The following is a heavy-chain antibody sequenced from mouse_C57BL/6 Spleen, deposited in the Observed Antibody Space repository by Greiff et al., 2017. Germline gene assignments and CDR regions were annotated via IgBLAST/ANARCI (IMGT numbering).Heavy chain of an antibody. CDR2: IWGDGST. V-gene: IGHV2-3*01. D-gene: IGHD1-1*01. Sequence: VMLVESGPGLVAPSQSLSITCTVSGFSLTSYGVSWVRQPPGKGLEWLGVIWGDGSTNYHSALISRLSISKDNSKSQVFLKLNSLQTDTATYYCAIYGSSYVGPMDYWGQGTSVTVSS. J-gene: IGHJ4*01. CDR1: GFSLTSYG. CDR3: AIYGSSYVGPMDY.